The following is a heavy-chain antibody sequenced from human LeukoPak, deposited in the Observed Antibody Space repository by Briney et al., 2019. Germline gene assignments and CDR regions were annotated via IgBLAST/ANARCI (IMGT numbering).Heavy chain of an antibody. CDR1: GGTFSSYA. CDR3: ASFGSYSSSSAKDY. D-gene: IGHD6-6*01. V-gene: IGHV1-69*06. J-gene: IGHJ4*02. Sequence: ASVKVSCKASGGTFSSYAISWVRQAPGQGLEWMGGIIPIFGTANYAQKFQGRVTITADKSTSTAYMELSSLRSEDTAVYYCASFGSYSSSSAKDYWGQGTLVTVSS. CDR2: IIPIFGTA.